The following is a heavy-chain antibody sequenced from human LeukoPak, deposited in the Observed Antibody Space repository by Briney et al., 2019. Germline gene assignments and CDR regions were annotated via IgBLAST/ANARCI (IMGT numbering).Heavy chain of an antibody. Sequence: GASVKVSCKASGYTFTAYFIHWVQQAPGQGLEWMGWIKPDSGAINYAQKFQGRVTMTRDTSISTAYMELSRLRSDDTAVYYCARSSITIFGVVIGWFDPWGQGTLVTVSS. CDR3: ARSSITIFGVVIGWFDP. CDR2: IKPDSGAI. V-gene: IGHV1-2*02. D-gene: IGHD3-3*01. J-gene: IGHJ5*02. CDR1: GYTFTAYF.